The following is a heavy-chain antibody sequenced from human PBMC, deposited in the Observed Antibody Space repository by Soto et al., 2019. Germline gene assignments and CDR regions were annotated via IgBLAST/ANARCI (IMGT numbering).Heavy chain of an antibody. CDR1: GFTFSSYA. J-gene: IGHJ4*02. D-gene: IGHD3-16*01. CDR2: ISYDGSNK. Sequence: GGSLRLSCAASGFTFSSYAMHWVRQAPGKGLEWVAVISYDGSNKYYADSVKGRFTISRDNSKNTLYLQMNSLRAEDTAVYYCARDPMMGPYFDYWGQGTLVTVSS. CDR3: ARDPMMGPYFDY. V-gene: IGHV3-30-3*01.